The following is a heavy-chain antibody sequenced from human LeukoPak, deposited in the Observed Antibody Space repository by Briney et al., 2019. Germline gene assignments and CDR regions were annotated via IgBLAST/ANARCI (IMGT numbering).Heavy chain of an antibody. V-gene: IGHV3-53*01. Sequence: PGGSLTLSCAASGFTVSSNYMSWVRQAPGKGLEWVSFIYNGGSTHYSDSVKGRFTISRDNSKNTLYLQMNSLRAEDTAVYYCARRAGAYSHPYHYWGQGTLVSVSS. D-gene: IGHD4/OR15-4a*01. J-gene: IGHJ4*02. CDR1: GFTVSSNY. CDR2: IYNGGST. CDR3: ARRAGAYSHPYHY.